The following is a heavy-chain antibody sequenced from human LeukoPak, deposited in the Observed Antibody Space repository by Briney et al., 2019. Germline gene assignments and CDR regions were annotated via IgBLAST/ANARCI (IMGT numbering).Heavy chain of an antibody. Sequence: SETLSLTCTVSGGSISSYYWSWIRQPAGTALEWIGRIYTSGTITYNPSLKSRVTMSVDTSKNQFSLKLSSVTAADTAVYYCARDGTFSSGYYDDWYFDLWGRGTLVTVSS. J-gene: IGHJ2*01. CDR1: GGSISSYY. CDR2: IYTSGTI. V-gene: IGHV4-4*07. CDR3: ARDGTFSSGYYDDWYFDL. D-gene: IGHD3-22*01.